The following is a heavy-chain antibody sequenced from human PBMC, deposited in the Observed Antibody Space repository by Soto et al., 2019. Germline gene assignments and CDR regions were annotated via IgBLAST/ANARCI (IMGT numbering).Heavy chain of an antibody. CDR3: AKGGYASTFDY. J-gene: IGHJ4*02. CDR1: GFSFSNYA. V-gene: IGHV3-23*01. Sequence: PGGSLRLSCAASGFSFSNYALTWVRQAPGKGLEWVSTARGVDTSTYYADSVKGRFTISRDNSMNTLFLDMSSLRAEDTAIYYCAKGGYASTFDYWGLGTLVTVSS. D-gene: IGHD1-1*01. CDR2: ARGVDTST.